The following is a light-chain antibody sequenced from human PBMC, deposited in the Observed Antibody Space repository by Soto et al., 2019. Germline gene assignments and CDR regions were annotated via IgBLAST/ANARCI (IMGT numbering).Light chain of an antibody. CDR3: QQRSNWPPT. CDR2: GAS. Sequence: IVLSPHPGTPFFSPRGRALPSVRVSQTVNNNYLAWCQQKPGQAPRLLIYGASRRATGIPDRFSGSGSGTDFTLTISSLEPEDFAVYYCQQRSNWPPTFGQGTRLEI. CDR1: QTVNNNY. V-gene: IGKV3D-20*02. J-gene: IGKJ5*01.